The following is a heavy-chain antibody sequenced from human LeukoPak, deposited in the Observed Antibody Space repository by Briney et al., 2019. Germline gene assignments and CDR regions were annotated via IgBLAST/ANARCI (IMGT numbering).Heavy chain of an antibody. J-gene: IGHJ4*02. Sequence: GGSLRLSCAASGFTFSNYAIHWVRQAPGKGLEWVAVISYDGSHKYYADSVKGRFTISRDNSKNTLYLQINSLRAEDTAVYYCAGGSGSFDYWGQGTLVTVSS. V-gene: IGHV3-30-3*01. D-gene: IGHD3-10*01. CDR3: AGGSGSFDY. CDR2: ISYDGSHK. CDR1: GFTFSNYA.